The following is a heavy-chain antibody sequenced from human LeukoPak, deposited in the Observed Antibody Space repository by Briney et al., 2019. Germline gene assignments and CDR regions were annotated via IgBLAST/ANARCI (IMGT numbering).Heavy chain of an antibody. CDR3: ARHPRYYFGH. CDR1: GGSISSYY. V-gene: IGHV4-59*08. Sequence: SETLSLTCTVSGGSISSYYWSWIRQPPGKGLEWIGYIYYSGSTNYNPSLKSRVTISVDTSKNQFSLKLSSVTAADTAVYYCARHPRYYFGHWGQGTLVTVSS. J-gene: IGHJ4*02. CDR2: IYYSGST.